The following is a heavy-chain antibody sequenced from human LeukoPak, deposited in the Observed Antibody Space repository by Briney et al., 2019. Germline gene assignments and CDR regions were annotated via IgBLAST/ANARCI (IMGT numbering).Heavy chain of an antibody. CDR3: ARTSVGATVNYYYYYMDV. CDR2: IYHSGST. CDR1: GYSISSGYY. J-gene: IGHJ6*03. V-gene: IGHV4-38-2*01. D-gene: IGHD1-26*01. Sequence: SETLSLTCAASGYSISSGYYWGWIRQPPGKGLEWIGSIYHSGSTYYNPSLKSRVTISVDTSKNQFSLKLSSVTAADTAVYYCARTSVGATVNYYYYYMDVWGKGTTVTVSS.